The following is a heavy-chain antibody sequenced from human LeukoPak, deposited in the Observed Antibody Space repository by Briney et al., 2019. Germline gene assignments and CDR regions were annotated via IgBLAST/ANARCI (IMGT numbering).Heavy chain of an antibody. V-gene: IGHV4-34*01. D-gene: IGHD6-19*01. J-gene: IGHJ4*02. CDR3: AKDPRTGAVSGIFYFDY. CDR2: IYYSGST. Sequence: PSETLSLTCAVYGGSFSGYYWGWIRQPPGKGLEWIGSIYYSGSTYYNPSLKSRVTISVDTSKNQFSLKLSSVTAADTAVYYCAKDPRTGAVSGIFYFDYWGQGTLLTVSS. CDR1: GGSFSGYY.